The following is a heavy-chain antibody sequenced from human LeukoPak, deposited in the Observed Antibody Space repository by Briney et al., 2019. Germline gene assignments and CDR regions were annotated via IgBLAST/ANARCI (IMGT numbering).Heavy chain of an antibody. J-gene: IGHJ5*02. CDR3: ARGPLYIVVVPATYNWFDP. CDR2: ISAYNGNT. CDR1: GYTFTSHG. V-gene: IGHV1-18*01. Sequence: ASVKVSCKXSGYTFTSHGISWVRQAPRQGLEWMGWISAYNGNTNYAQKLQGRVTMTTDTSTSTAYMELRSLRSDDTAVYYCARGPLYIVVVPATYNWFDPWGQGTLVTVSS. D-gene: IGHD2-2*01.